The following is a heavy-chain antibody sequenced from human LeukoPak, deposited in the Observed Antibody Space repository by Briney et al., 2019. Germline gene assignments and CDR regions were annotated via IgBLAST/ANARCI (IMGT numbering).Heavy chain of an antibody. D-gene: IGHD2-2*02. V-gene: IGHV1-2*02. CDR2: INPNSGGT. Sequence: ASVKVSCKASGYTFTGYYMHWVRQAPAQGLEWMGWINPNSGGTNYAQKFQGKVTMTRDTSISTAYMELSRLRSDDTAVYYCAGSRRTAISSPFDYWGQGTLVTVSS. CDR3: AGSRRTAISSPFDY. CDR1: GYTFTGYY. J-gene: IGHJ4*02.